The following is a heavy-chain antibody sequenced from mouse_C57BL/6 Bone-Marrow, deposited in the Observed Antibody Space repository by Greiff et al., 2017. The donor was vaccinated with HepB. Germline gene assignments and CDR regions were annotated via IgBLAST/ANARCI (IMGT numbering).Heavy chain of an antibody. J-gene: IGHJ3*01. CDR2: IWSGGST. Sequence: VMLVESGPGLVQPSQSLSITCTVSGFSLTSYGVHWVRQSPGKGLEWLGVIWSGGSTDYNAAFISRLSISKDNSKSQVFFKMNSLQADDTAIYYCARNEDYDGPWFAYWGQGTLVTVSA. V-gene: IGHV2-2*01. CDR3: ARNEDYDGPWFAY. CDR1: GFSLTSYG. D-gene: IGHD2-4*01.